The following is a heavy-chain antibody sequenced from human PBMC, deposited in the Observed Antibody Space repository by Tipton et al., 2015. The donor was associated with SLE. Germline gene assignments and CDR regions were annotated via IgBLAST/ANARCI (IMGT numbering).Heavy chain of an antibody. CDR2: VYYTGNT. CDR1: GVSVSHYC. Sequence: LRLSCTVSGVSVSHYCWSWIRQPPGKGLEWVGTVYYTGNTFYNPSLKSRVTISVDTSKNQFSLNLSSVTAADTAVYYCARDEYRYDTTGYHLLGHFDFWGQGTLVTVSS. D-gene: IGHD3-22*01. J-gene: IGHJ4*02. V-gene: IGHV4-59*02. CDR3: ARDEYRYDTTGYHLLGHFDF.